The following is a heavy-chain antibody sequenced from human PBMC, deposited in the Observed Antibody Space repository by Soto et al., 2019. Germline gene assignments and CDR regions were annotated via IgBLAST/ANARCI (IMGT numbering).Heavy chain of an antibody. CDR2: IKQDGSEK. Sequence: EVQLVESGGGLVQPGGSLRLSCAASGFTFSSYWMSWVRQAPGKGLEWVANIKQDGSEKYYVDSVKGRFTISSDNAKNSLYLQMNSLRAEATAVYYCAKAPLTYHTGDYWGQGSLVTVST. V-gene: IGHV3-7*01. CDR3: AKAPLTYHTGDY. CDR1: GFTFSSYW. J-gene: IGHJ4*02. D-gene: IGHD2-2*01.